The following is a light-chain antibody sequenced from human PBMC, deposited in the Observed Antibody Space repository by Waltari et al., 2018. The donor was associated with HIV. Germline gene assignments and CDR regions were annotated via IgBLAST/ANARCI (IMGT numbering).Light chain of an antibody. J-gene: IGKJ1*01. CDR2: GAS. V-gene: IGKV3-20*01. CDR1: QSVTNNY. CDR3: HHYSTSRWA. Sequence: EIVLTQSPGTLSLSPGERATLSCRASQSVTNNYLAWYQQRLGQAPRLLIYGASSRATGIPDRFSGSGSGTDFTLTISRLEPEDSAVYFCHHYSTSRWAFGQGTTVAI.